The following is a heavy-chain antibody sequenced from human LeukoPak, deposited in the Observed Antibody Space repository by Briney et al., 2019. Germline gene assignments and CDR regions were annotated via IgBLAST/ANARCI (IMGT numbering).Heavy chain of an antibody. V-gene: IGHV4-39*01. Sequence: LETLSLTCTVSGDSISSSSYHWGWIRQPPGKGLEWIGEINHSGSTNYNPSLKSRVTISVDTSKNQFSLKLSSVTAADTAVYYCARHFPVVVPGDAFDIWGQGTMVTVSS. CDR3: ARHFPVVVPGDAFDI. J-gene: IGHJ3*02. D-gene: IGHD2-2*01. CDR2: INHSGST. CDR1: GDSISSSSYH.